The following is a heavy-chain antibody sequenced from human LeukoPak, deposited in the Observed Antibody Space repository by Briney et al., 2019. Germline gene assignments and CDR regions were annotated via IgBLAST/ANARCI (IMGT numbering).Heavy chain of an antibody. CDR1: GYTFTSYY. CDR3: ARREAGIVVVPAATSVDYYYYMDV. D-gene: IGHD2-2*01. V-gene: IGHV1-46*01. Sequence: ASVKVSCKASGYTFTSYYMHWVRQAPGQGLEWMGIINPSGGSTSYAQKFQGRVTMTRDTSISTAYMELSRLRSDDTAVYYCARREAGIVVVPAATSVDYYYYMDVWGKGTTVTVSS. J-gene: IGHJ6*03. CDR2: INPSGGST.